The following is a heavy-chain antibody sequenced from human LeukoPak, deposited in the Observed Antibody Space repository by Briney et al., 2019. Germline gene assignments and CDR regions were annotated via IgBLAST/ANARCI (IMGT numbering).Heavy chain of an antibody. CDR3: ARGRYDLVAWFDP. Sequence: PSETLSLTCTVSGGSITSGSYYWSWIRQPAGKGLEWIGRVYTSGNTNYNPSLKSRLTISLDTSNSQFSLRLSSVTAADTAVYYCARGRYDLVAWFDPWGQGTLVTVSS. CDR1: GGSITSGSYY. J-gene: IGHJ5*02. D-gene: IGHD3-3*01. V-gene: IGHV4-61*02. CDR2: VYTSGNT.